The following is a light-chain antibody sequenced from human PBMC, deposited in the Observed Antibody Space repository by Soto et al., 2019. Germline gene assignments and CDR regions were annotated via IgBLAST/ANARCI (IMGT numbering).Light chain of an antibody. CDR2: LGS. J-gene: IGKJ1*01. V-gene: IGKV2-28*01. Sequence: DIVMTQSPLSLSVTPGEPASISCRSSQSLLHSNGYNYLDWYLQKPGQSPQLLVYLGSTRASGVPDRFSGSGSGTDFTLKISRVEAEDVGVYYCMQALQTPPWTFGQGTKVDIK. CDR3: MQALQTPPWT. CDR1: QSLLHSNGYNY.